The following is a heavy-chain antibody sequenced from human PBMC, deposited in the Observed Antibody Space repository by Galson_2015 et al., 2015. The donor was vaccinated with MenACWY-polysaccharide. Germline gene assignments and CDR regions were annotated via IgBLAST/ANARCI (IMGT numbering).Heavy chain of an antibody. D-gene: IGHD3-3*01. Sequence: SLRLSCAASGFTFSSYAMSWVRQAPGKGLEWVSAISGSGGSTYYADSVKGRFTISRDNSKNTLYLQMNSPRAEDTAVYYCAKDHFWSGYYQPIPVDYWGQGSRVTVSS. CDR2: ISGSGGST. CDR3: AKDHFWSGYYQPIPVDY. J-gene: IGHJ4*02. V-gene: IGHV3-23*01. CDR1: GFTFSSYA.